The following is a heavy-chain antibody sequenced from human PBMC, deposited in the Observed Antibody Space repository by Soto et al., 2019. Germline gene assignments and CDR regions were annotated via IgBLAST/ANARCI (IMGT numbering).Heavy chain of an antibody. CDR1: GGTFSSYA. CDR2: IIPIFDTA. V-gene: IGHV1-69*01. CDR3: ATPTRYYGSTAFYLHHFDY. Sequence: VQLVQSGAEVKKPGSSVKVSCKASGGTFSSYAISWVRQAPGQGLEWMGGIIPIFDTANYAQKFQGRVTITADESTATAYMELRSLGSDDTAMYYCATPTRYYGSTAFYLHHFDYWGQGTLVTVSS. J-gene: IGHJ4*02. D-gene: IGHD3-22*01.